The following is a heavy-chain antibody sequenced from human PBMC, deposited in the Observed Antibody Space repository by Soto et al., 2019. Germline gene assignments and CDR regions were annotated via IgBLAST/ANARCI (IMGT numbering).Heavy chain of an antibody. D-gene: IGHD6-6*01. CDR3: ARDVEDSSSSFFDY. CDR2: IYYSGST. V-gene: IGHV4-61*01. Sequence: SSETLSLTCTVSGGSVSNGSYYWSWIRQPPGKGLEWIGYIYYSGSTNYNPSLKSRVTISVDTSKNQFSLKLSSVTAADTAVYYCARDVEDSSSSFFDYWGQGTLVTVSS. J-gene: IGHJ4*02. CDR1: GGSVSNGSYY.